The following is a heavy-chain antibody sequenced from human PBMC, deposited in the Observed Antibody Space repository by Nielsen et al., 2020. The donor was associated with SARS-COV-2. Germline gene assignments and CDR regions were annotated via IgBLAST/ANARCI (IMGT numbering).Heavy chain of an antibody. D-gene: IGHD3-9*01. J-gene: IGHJ6*02. Sequence: GGSLRLSCAASGFTFDDYAMHWVRQAPGKGLEWVSGISWNNGSIGYADSVKGRFTISRDNAKNSLYLQMNSLRAEDTALYYCAKEPTFDWSGQGYGMDVWGQGTTVTVSS. V-gene: IGHV3-9*01. CDR2: ISWNNGSI. CDR1: GFTFDDYA. CDR3: AKEPTFDWSGQGYGMDV.